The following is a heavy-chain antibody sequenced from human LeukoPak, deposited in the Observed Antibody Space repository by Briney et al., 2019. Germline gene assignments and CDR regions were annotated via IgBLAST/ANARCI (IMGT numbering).Heavy chain of an antibody. CDR2: INPSGGST. D-gene: IGHD3-3*01. V-gene: IGHV1-46*02. CDR1: GYMFNIYG. Sequence: ASVKVSCKASGYMFNIYGISWVRQAPGQGLEWMGIINPSGGSTSYAQKFQGRVTMTRDMSTSTVYMELSSLRSEDTAVYYCARDQLDYDFWSGYHDDAFDIWGQGTMVTVSS. CDR3: ARDQLDYDFWSGYHDDAFDI. J-gene: IGHJ3*02.